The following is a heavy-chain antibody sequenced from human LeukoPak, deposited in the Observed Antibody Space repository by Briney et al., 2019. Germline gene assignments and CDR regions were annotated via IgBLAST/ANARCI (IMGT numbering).Heavy chain of an antibody. J-gene: IGHJ6*02. Sequence: ASVKVSCKASGYTFTGYYMHWVRQAPGQGLEWMGIINPSGGSTSYAQKFQRRVTMTRATSTRTAYMELSSLRSEDTAVYYCARDYGSGWYIDGGMDYYYGMDVWGQGTTVTVFS. CDR2: INPSGGST. CDR3: ARDYGSGWYIDGGMDYYYGMDV. D-gene: IGHD6-19*01. V-gene: IGHV1-46*01. CDR1: GYTFTGYY.